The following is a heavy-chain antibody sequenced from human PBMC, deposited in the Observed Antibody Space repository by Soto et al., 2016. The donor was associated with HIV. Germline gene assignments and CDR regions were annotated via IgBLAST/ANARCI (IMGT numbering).Heavy chain of an antibody. Sequence: QVQLVQSGAEVKKPGSSVKVSCKASGGTFSSHAISWVRQAPGQGLEWMGKIIPVLGIANYAQNFQGRVTITADDSTSTAYMELSSLGSEDTAVYYCARGPEGSYYYYYMDVWGKGTTVTVSS. J-gene: IGHJ6*03. V-gene: IGHV1-69*15. CDR3: ARGPEGSYYYYYMDV. CDR2: IIPVLGIA. CDR1: GGTFSSHA.